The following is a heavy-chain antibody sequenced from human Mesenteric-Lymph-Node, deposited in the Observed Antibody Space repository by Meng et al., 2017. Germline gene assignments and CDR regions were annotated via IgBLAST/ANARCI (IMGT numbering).Heavy chain of an antibody. CDR2: IKPDGSEK. V-gene: IGHV3-7*01. CDR3: ARTVTSTAND. J-gene: IGHJ4*02. D-gene: IGHD4-17*01. CDR1: GVTFSHYW. Sequence: GGSLRLSCAASGVTFSHYWMTWVRQAPGKGLEWVAYIKPDGSEKYFLYSVKGRFTISRDNAKNSQYLQMKSLKAEAKAVYYYARTVTSTANDWGQGTLVTVSS.